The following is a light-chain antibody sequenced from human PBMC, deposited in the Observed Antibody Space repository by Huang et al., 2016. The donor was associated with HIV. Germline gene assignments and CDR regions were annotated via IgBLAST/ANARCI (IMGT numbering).Light chain of an antibody. V-gene: IGKV1-5*03. CDR3: QQYNTFWT. CDR1: HSVSTW. J-gene: IGKJ1*01. Sequence: DIQLTQSPSILSASVGDRVTITCRASHSVSTWVAWYQQKPGQPPKRIIYKSSTLESGVPSRFSGSGSGTEFTLTISSLQPDDYATYYCQQYNTFWTFGQGTKV. CDR2: KSS.